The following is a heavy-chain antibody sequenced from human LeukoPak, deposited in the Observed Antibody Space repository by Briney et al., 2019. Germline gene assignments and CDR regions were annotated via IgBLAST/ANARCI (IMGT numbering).Heavy chain of an antibody. CDR1: GFTVSTNY. V-gene: IGHV3-53*01. J-gene: IGHJ4*02. D-gene: IGHD3-22*01. CDR2: IYTGGNT. Sequence: GGSLRLSCAASGFTVSTNYLSWVRQAPGKGLEWVSTIYTGGNTYYAASVKGRFTISRDLSKNTVFLHMNSLRAEDTAMYYCARGDDSGYYDYFDYWGQGALVTVSS. CDR3: ARGDDSGYYDYFDY.